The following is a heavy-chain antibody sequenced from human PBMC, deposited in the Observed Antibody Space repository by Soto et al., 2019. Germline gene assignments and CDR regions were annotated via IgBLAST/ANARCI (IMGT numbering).Heavy chain of an antibody. CDR3: TRAYNGYPPGAFDI. CDR1: GYTFTGYY. Sequence: ASVKVSCKASGYTFTGYYMHWVRQAPGQGLEWMGWINPNSGGTNYAQKFQGWVTMTRDTSISTAYMELSRLRSDDTAVYYCTRAYNGYPPGAFDIWGQGTMVTVSS. D-gene: IGHD5-12*01. J-gene: IGHJ3*02. V-gene: IGHV1-2*04. CDR2: INPNSGGT.